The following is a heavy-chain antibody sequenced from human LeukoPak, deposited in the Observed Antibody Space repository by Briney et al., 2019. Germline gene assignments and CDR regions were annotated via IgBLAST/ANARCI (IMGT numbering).Heavy chain of an antibody. CDR1: GGSISNKY. CDR2: IYYSGST. J-gene: IGHJ4*02. CDR3: ARHGVPRCSGGSCYNFDY. V-gene: IGHV4-59*08. D-gene: IGHD2-15*01. Sequence: PSETLSLTCTVSGGSISNKYWSWIRQPPGKGLEWIGYIYYSGSTNYNPSLKSRVTISVDTSKNQFSLKLSSVTAADTAVYYCARHGVPRCSGGSCYNFDYWGQGTLVTVSS.